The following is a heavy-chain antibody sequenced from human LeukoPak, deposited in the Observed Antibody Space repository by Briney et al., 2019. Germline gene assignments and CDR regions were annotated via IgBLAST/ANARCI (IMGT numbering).Heavy chain of an antibody. D-gene: IGHD6-13*01. CDR1: GGSISSGDYY. CDR3: ARVWGRAAAAGNRGYFDY. J-gene: IGHJ4*02. Sequence: PSETLSLTCTVSGGSISSGDYYWSWIRQPPGKGLEWIGYIYYSGSTYYNPSLKSRVTISVDTSKNQFSLKLSSVTAADTAVYYCARVWGRAAAAGNRGYFDYWGQGTLVTVSS. CDR2: IYYSGST. V-gene: IGHV4-30-4*08.